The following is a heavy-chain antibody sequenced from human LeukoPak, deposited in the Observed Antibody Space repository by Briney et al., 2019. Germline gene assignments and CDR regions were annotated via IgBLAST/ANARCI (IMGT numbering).Heavy chain of an antibody. V-gene: IGHV4-38-2*02. CDR1: GYSIRSGFY. CDR3: ARAVGSFDWLPLFDF. D-gene: IGHD3-9*01. Sequence: PSETLSLTCTVSGYSIRSGFYWGWIRQPPGKGLEWIGNIYHSGITYYTPSLKSRVTISVDTSKNQFYMKLRSVTAAGTAVYYCARAVGSFDWLPLFDFWGQGALVTVSS. J-gene: IGHJ4*02. CDR2: IYHSGIT.